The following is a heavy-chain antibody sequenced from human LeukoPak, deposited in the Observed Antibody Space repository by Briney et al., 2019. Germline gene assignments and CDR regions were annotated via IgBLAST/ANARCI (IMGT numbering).Heavy chain of an antibody. V-gene: IGHV1-2*02. CDR2: INPNGGAT. CDR1: GYTFTSYY. Sequence: ASVKVSCKASGYTFTSYYMHWVRQAPGQGLEWIGWINPNGGATDYAQNFQGRVTLTRDTSISTAYMELSSLRSDDTAVYYCARSGYNNGWAFDFWGQGTLVTVSS. J-gene: IGHJ4*02. D-gene: IGHD6-19*01. CDR3: ARSGYNNGWAFDF.